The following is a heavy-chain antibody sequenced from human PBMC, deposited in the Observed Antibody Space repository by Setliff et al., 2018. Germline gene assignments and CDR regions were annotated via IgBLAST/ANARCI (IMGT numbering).Heavy chain of an antibody. CDR3: AGGYPSNFDY. J-gene: IGHJ4*02. Sequence: SETLSLTCTVSGGSISSGSYYWSWIRQPAGKGLEWIGHIYTSGSTNYNPSLKSRVTISVDTSKNQFSLKLSSVTAADTAIYYCAGGYPSNFDYWGQGTLVTVSS. CDR1: GGSISSGSYY. D-gene: IGHD3-22*01. CDR2: IYTSGST. V-gene: IGHV4-61*09.